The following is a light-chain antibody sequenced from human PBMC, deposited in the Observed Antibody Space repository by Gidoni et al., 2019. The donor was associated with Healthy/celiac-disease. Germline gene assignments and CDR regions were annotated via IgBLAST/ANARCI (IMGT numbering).Light chain of an antibody. CDR1: SSNIGSNT. Sequence: QSVLTQPPSASGTPGQRLTISCSGSSSNIGSNTVNWYQQPPGTAPKLPLYSNNQRPSGVPDRFSGSKSGTSASLAISGLQSEDEADYYCAAWDDSLNGPVFGGGTKLTVL. J-gene: IGLJ2*01. CDR3: AAWDDSLNGPV. V-gene: IGLV1-44*01. CDR2: SNN.